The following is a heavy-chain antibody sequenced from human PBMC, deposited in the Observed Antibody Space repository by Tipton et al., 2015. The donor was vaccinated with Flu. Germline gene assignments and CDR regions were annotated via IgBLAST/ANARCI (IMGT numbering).Heavy chain of an antibody. D-gene: IGHD7-27*01. V-gene: IGHV3-7*03. CDR3: FKGGWGHRFDS. CDR2: IKQDGSVK. CDR1: GFTFGSYW. Sequence: SLRLSCAASGFTFGSYWMTWVRQAPGKGLEWVANIKQDGSVKYYVDSVKGRFTISRDNAKNTMYLQMNSLRADDTAIYFCFKGGWGHRFDSWGQGALVTVSS. J-gene: IGHJ4*02.